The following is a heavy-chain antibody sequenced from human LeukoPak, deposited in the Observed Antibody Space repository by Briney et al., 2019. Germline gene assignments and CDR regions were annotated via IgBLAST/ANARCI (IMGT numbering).Heavy chain of an antibody. Sequence: GGSLRLSCAASGFTFSSYGMHWVRQAPGKGLEWVAFIRYDGSNKCYADSVKGRFTISRDNSKNTLYLQMNSLRAEDTAVYYCAKEYSSSSRTDAFDIWGQGTTVTVSS. CDR2: IRYDGSNK. V-gene: IGHV3-30*02. D-gene: IGHD6-6*01. J-gene: IGHJ3*02. CDR3: AKEYSSSSRTDAFDI. CDR1: GFTFSSYG.